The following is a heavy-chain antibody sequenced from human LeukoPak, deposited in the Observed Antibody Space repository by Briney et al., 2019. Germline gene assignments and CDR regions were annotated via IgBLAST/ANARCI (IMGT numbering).Heavy chain of an antibody. CDR2: ISGSGGST. J-gene: IGHJ4*02. CDR3: AAVLYSSSWLN. Sequence: GGSLRLSCAASGFTSSSYAMSWVRQAPGKGLEWVSAISGSGGSTYYADSVKGRFTIPRDNSKNTLYLQMNSLRAEDTAVYYCAAVLYSSSWLNWGQGTLVTVSS. CDR1: GFTSSSYA. D-gene: IGHD6-13*01. V-gene: IGHV3-23*01.